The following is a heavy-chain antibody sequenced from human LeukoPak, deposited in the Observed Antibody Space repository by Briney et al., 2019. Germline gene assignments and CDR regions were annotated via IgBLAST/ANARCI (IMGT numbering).Heavy chain of an antibody. D-gene: IGHD2-15*01. J-gene: IGHJ4*02. CDR2: IKPDGSDK. CDR3: ARGGSDY. CDR1: GFKFDSYW. Sequence: GGSLRLSCVASGFKFDSYWMSWVRQAPGRGPEWVANIKPDGSDKFYVDSVKGRFTISRDNVKNSVYLQMNSLRVDETAVYYCARGGSDYWGQGTLVTVSS. V-gene: IGHV3-7*04.